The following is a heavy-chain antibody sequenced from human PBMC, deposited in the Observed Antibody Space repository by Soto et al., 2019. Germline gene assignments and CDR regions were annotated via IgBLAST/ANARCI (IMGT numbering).Heavy chain of an antibody. CDR2: ISWNSGSI. V-gene: IGHV3-9*01. J-gene: IGHJ6*02. Sequence: SLRLSCAASGFTFDDYAMHWVRQAPGKGLEWVSGISWNSGSIGYADSVKGRFTISRDNAKNSLYLQMNSLRAEDTALYYCAKDRVVVAATRFGYYYYGMDVWGQGTTVTVSS. CDR1: GFTFDDYA. CDR3: AKDRVVVAATRFGYYYYGMDV. D-gene: IGHD2-15*01.